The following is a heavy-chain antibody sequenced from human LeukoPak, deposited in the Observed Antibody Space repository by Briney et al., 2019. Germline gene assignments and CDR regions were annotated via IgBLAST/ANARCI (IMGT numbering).Heavy chain of an antibody. Sequence: SETLSLTCAVYGGSFSGYYWSWIRRPPGKGLEWIGEINHGGSTNYNPSLKSRVTISVDTSKNQFSLKLSSVTAADTAVYYCARAPCSGGSCYSGCRGYQTKVHFDYWGQGTLVTVSS. J-gene: IGHJ4*02. CDR3: ARAPCSGGSCYSGCRGYQTKVHFDY. D-gene: IGHD2-15*01. CDR1: GGSFSGYY. V-gene: IGHV4-34*01. CDR2: INHGGST.